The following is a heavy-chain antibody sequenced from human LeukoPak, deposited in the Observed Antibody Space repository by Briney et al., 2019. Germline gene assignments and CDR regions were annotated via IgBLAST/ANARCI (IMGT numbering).Heavy chain of an antibody. D-gene: IGHD3-10*01. Sequence: GGSLRLSCAASGFTFSSFEMNWVRQAPGKGLEWVSYISSSGRTVFYADSVKGRFTISRDNDLLYLRMNSLRVEDTAVYYCARDPGTMVRGVVGAFDIWGQGTMVTVSS. CDR3: ARDPGTMVRGVVGAFDI. CDR1: GFTFSSFE. CDR2: ISSSGRTV. V-gene: IGHV3-48*03. J-gene: IGHJ3*02.